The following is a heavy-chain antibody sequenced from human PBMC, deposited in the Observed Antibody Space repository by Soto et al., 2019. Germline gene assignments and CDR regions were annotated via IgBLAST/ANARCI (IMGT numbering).Heavy chain of an antibody. Sequence: QVQLVQSGAEVKKPGSSVKVSCKASGGTFSSYAISWVRQAPGQGLEWMGGIIPIFGTANYAQKFQGRVTITADESTRRAYMELSRLRSEDTAVYYCAAKREIATMGPLYGGMDVWGQGTTVTVSS. CDR2: IIPIFGTA. D-gene: IGHD2-2*02. CDR1: GGTFSSYA. J-gene: IGHJ6*02. V-gene: IGHV1-69*01. CDR3: AAKREIATMGPLYGGMDV.